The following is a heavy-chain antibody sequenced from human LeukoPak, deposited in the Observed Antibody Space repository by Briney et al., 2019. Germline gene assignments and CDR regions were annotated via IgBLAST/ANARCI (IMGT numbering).Heavy chain of an antibody. D-gene: IGHD2-2*01. CDR2: INTDGSST. J-gene: IGHJ4*02. CDR3: ASAYCSSTSCPLGY. CDR1: GFTFSSYW. V-gene: IGHV3-74*01. Sequence: GGSLRLSCAASGFTFSSYWMHWVRQAPGKGLVWVSRINTDGSSTSYADSVKGRFTISRDNAKNTLYLQMNSLRAEDTAVYYCASAYCSSTSCPLGYWGQGTLVTVSS.